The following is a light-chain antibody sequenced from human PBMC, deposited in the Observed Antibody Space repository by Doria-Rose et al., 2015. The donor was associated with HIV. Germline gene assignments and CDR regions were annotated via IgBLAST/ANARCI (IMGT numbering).Light chain of an antibody. CDR2: DGS. CDR1: QSFSSTY. Sequence: TQSPGTLSLSPGERATLSCRASQSFSSTYLAWYQQKPGQAPSLLLYDGSTRATGIPDGFSASRSGTDFTLTINRLEPEDFALYYCHQYGTSWTFGQGTKVEI. CDR3: HQYGTSWT. V-gene: IGKV3-20*01. J-gene: IGKJ1*01.